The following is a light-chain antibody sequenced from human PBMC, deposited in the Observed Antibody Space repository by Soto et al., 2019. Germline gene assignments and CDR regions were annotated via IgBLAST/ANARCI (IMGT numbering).Light chain of an antibody. CDR3: SSYTSSSTLYV. Sequence: VLPQPSSGSGSRGQSITISCTGTSSDVGGYNYVSWYQQHPGKAPKLMIYEVSNRPSGVSNRFSGSKSGNTASLTISGLQAEDEADYYCSSYTSSSTLYVFGTGTRSPS. CDR2: EVS. CDR1: SSDVGGYNY. J-gene: IGLJ1*01. V-gene: IGLV2-14*01.